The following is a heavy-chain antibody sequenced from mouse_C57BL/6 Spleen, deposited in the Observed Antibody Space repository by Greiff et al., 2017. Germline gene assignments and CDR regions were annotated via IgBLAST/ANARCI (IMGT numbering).Heavy chain of an antibody. V-gene: IGHV5-4*01. D-gene: IGHD2-5*01. CDR1: GFTFSSYA. CDR2: ISDGGSYT. J-gene: IGHJ2*01. CDR3: ARGSNSYYFDY. Sequence: EVQLVASGGGLVKPGGSLKLSCAASGFTFSSYAMSWVRQTPEKRLEWVATISDGGSYTYYPDNVKGRFTISRDNAKNNLYLQMSHLKSEDTAMYYCARGSNSYYFDYWGQGTTLTVSS.